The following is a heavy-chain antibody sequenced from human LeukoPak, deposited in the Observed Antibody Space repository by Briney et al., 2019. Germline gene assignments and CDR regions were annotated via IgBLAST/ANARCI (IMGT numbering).Heavy chain of an antibody. D-gene: IGHD6-13*01. Sequence: PSETLSLTCIVSGDSISSSSSYWGWIRQPPGKGLEWIGSRYYRGSTYYNPSLKSRVTISEDTSKNQLSLKLSSVTAADTAVYYCARLFPYSSSLDWGQGTLVTVSS. CDR2: RYYRGST. J-gene: IGHJ4*02. CDR3: ARLFPYSSSLD. V-gene: IGHV4-39*01. CDR1: GDSISSSSSY.